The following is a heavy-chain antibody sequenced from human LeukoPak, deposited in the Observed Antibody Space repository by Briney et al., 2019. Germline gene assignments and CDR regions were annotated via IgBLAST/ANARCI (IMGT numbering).Heavy chain of an antibody. Sequence: GGSLRLSCAASGFTFSSYAMHWVRQAPGKGLEWVAVISYDGSNKYYADSMKGRFTISRDNSKNTLYLQMNSLRAEDTAVYYCAKDDSSSAYFDYWGQGTLVTVSS. J-gene: IGHJ4*02. CDR2: ISYDGSNK. CDR1: GFTFSSYA. V-gene: IGHV3-30*04. D-gene: IGHD6-6*01. CDR3: AKDDSSSAYFDY.